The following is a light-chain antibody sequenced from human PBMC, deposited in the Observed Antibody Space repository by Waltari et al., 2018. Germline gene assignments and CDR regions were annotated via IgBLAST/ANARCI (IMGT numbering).Light chain of an antibody. J-gene: IGKJ5*01. CDR3: QQYGSSPSIT. CDR2: GAS. CDR1: QSVSSSH. V-gene: IGKV3-20*01. Sequence: EIVLTQSPGTLSLSPGERATLPCRASQSVSSSHLAWYQQKPGQAPRLLIYGASSRATGIPDRFSGSGSGTDFTLTISRLEPEDFAVYYCQQYGSSPSITFGQGTRLEIK.